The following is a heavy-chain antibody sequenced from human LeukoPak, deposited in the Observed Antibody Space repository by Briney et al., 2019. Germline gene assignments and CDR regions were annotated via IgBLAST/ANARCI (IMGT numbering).Heavy chain of an antibody. V-gene: IGHV1-46*01. CDR3: ASGVYEGKGAFDI. CDR2: INPSSGST. D-gene: IGHD3-3*01. Sequence: ASVKVSCKASGYTFTSYYMHWVRQAPGQGLEWMGIINPSSGSTSYAQKFQGRVTMTRDMSTSTVYTELSSLRSEDTAVYYCASGVYEGKGAFDIWGQGTMVTASS. CDR1: GYTFTSYY. J-gene: IGHJ3*02.